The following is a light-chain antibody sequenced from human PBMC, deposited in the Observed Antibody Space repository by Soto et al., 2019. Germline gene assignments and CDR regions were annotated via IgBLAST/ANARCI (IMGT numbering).Light chain of an antibody. CDR3: QQYYRYPWM. CDR2: SAS. V-gene: IGKV1-16*01. Sequence: DIQMTQSPSSLSASIGDRVTITCRASQGISTYLGWYQQKPGKVPKSLIYSASNLQSGVQSRFSASGSETEFTLTITDMQPDDFATYYCQQYYRYPWMFGQGTKVEIK. J-gene: IGKJ1*01. CDR1: QGISTY.